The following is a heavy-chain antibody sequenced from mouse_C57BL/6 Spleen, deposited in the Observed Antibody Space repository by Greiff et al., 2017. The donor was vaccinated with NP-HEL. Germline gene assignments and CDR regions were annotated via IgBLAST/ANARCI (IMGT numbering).Heavy chain of an antibody. J-gene: IGHJ1*03. CDR3: AKNGDYYGSSEYFDV. V-gene: IGHV2-5*01. CDR1: GFSLTSYG. Sequence: VQRVESGPGLVQPSQSLSITCTVSGFSLTSYGVHWVRQSPGKGLEWLGVIWRGGSTDYNAAFMSRLSITKDNSKSQVFFKMNSLQADDTAIYYCAKNGDYYGSSEYFDVWGTGTTVTVSS. D-gene: IGHD1-1*01. CDR2: IWRGGST.